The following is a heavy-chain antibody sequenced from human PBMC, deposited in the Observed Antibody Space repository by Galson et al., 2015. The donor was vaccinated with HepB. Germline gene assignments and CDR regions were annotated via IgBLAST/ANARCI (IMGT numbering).Heavy chain of an antibody. CDR1: GFTFSSYA. Sequence: SLRLSCAASGFTFSSYAMHWVRQAPGKGLEWVAVISYDGSNKYYADSVKGRFTISRDNSKNTLYLQMNSLRAEDTAVYYCARAGYDILTGPLDYWGQGTLVTVSS. J-gene: IGHJ4*02. V-gene: IGHV3-30*04. D-gene: IGHD3-9*01. CDR2: ISYDGSNK. CDR3: ARAGYDILTGPLDY.